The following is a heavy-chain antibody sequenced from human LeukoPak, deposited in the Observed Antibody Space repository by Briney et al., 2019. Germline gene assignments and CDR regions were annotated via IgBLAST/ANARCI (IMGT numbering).Heavy chain of an antibody. J-gene: IGHJ5*02. CDR1: GYTFTSYG. D-gene: IGHD2-2*01. Sequence: ASVKVSCKASGYTFTSYGISWVRQAPRQGLEWMGWISAYNGNTNYAQKLQGRVTMTTDTSTSTAYMELRSLRSDDTAVYYCARDHCSSTSCKGNWFDPWGQGTLVTVSS. V-gene: IGHV1-18*01. CDR3: ARDHCSSTSCKGNWFDP. CDR2: ISAYNGNT.